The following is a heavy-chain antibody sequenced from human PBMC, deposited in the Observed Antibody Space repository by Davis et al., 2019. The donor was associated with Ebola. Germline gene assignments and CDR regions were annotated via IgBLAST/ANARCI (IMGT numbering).Heavy chain of an antibody. D-gene: IGHD3-22*01. CDR3: AKDGTMIVVEGLDY. CDR1: GFTFSDYY. CDR2: ISSGGGAP. J-gene: IGHJ4*02. Sequence: GESLKISCAASGFTFSDYYMSWIRQAPGKGLEWVSDISSGGGAPYYADSVKGRFTISRDNSKNTLYLQMNSLRAEDTAVYYCAKDGTMIVVEGLDYWGQGTLVTVSS. V-gene: IGHV3-11*04.